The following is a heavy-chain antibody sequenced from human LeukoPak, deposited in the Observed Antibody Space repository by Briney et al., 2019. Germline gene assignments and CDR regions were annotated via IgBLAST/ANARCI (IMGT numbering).Heavy chain of an antibody. CDR2: INPNSGGT. V-gene: IGHV1-2*02. CDR1: GYTFTGYY. Sequence: GASVKVSCKASGYTFTGYYMHWVRQAPGQGLEWMGWINPNSGGTNYAQKFQGRVTMTRDTSISTAYMELSRLRSDDTAVYYCARGPSLLIAAAGTGGLDWFDPWGQGTLVTVSS. J-gene: IGHJ5*02. D-gene: IGHD6-13*01. CDR3: ARGPSLLIAAAGTGGLDWFDP.